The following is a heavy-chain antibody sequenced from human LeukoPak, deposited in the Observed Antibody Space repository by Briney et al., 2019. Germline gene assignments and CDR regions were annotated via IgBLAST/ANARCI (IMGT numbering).Heavy chain of an antibody. CDR2: ISSNGGST. J-gene: IGHJ4*02. CDR3: VKDRLSISSSCYFDC. CDR1: GFTFSSYA. Sequence: GGSLRLSCSASGFTFSSYAMHWVRQAPGKGRGYVSAISSNGGSTYYADSVKGRFTISRDNSKNTLYLQMSSLRAEDTAVYYCVKDRLSISSSCYFDCWGQGTLVTVSS. V-gene: IGHV3-64D*06. D-gene: IGHD6-13*01.